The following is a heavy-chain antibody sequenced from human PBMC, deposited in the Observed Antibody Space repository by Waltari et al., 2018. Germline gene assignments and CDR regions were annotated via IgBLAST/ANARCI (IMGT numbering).Heavy chain of an antibody. CDR1: GFNVSTNF. Sequence: EVQLVETGGALIQPGGSLRVSCVASGFNVSTNFMNWVRQAPGKGLEWVSVINPGGSSCYAESVKGRFTISRDNSKNTGFLQMNNLRVEDTAVYYCVRGRTGSPQYFDYWGQGTLVPVSS. J-gene: IGHJ4*02. D-gene: IGHD3-10*01. CDR2: INPGGSS. V-gene: IGHV3-53*02. CDR3: VRGRTGSPQYFDY.